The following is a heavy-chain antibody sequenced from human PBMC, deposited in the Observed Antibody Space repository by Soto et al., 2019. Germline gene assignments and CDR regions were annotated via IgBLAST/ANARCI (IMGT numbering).Heavy chain of an antibody. CDR2: IRAYNGQT. CDR1: GYTFTSYG. V-gene: IGHV1-18*01. Sequence: QVQLVQSGAEVKKPGASVKVSCKASGYTFTSYGISWVRQAPAQGLAWMGWIRAYNGQTNYAQKLQVRVTMTTDTCMSPSYLEQRRLRTVDTVVDYCARRDSPLHYWCAGTLV. D-gene: IGHD2-21*02. CDR3: ARRDSPLHY. J-gene: IGHJ4*02.